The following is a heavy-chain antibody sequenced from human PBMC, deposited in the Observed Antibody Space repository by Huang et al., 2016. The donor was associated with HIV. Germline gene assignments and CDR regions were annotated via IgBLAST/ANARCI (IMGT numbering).Heavy chain of an antibody. D-gene: IGHD2-15*01. Sequence: QVQLVESGGGVVQPGPSLRLFCAASGFIFSNFGMYWVRQAPGNGVEGVAGISEDGRSDRYSDSVKGRFTISRDNDKNTLSLEMNRLRHDDTAVYYCAKESRWFSDFDQWGQGTLVTVSS. CDR3: AKESRWFSDFDQ. V-gene: IGHV3-30*04. J-gene: IGHJ5*02. CDR2: ISEDGRSD. CDR1: GFIFSNFG.